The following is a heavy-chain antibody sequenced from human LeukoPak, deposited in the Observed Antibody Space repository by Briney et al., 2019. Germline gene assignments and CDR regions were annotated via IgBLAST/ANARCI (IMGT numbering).Heavy chain of an antibody. CDR1: GYTFTVYS. V-gene: IGHV7-4-1*02. J-gene: IGHJ4*02. CDR2: ITTSTGKP. CDR3: ARDASMINFDY. Sequence: ASVKVSCRASGYTFTVYSIIWLRQPPGQGLEWMGWITTSTGKPTYAQGFTGRFVFSLDTSVSTTYLHINSLKAEDTAVYYCARDASMINFDYWGQGSLVTVSS. D-gene: IGHD3-16*01.